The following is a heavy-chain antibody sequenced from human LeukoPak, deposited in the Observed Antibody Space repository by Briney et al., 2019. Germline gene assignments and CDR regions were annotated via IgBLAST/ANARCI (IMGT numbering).Heavy chain of an antibody. V-gene: IGHV3-23*01. CDR1: GFTSSYYA. CDR2: ISIRVDKP. D-gene: IGHD6-19*01. J-gene: IGHJ1*01. CDR3: VKGRGPDITVAHTIEN. Sequence: PGGSLRLSCAASGFTSSYYAMSCVRQAPGGGLEWVSTISIRVDKPYDAASVKGRFTISRDNSKNSLYLQMNSLRAEDTAAYYCVKGRGPDITVAHTIENWGQGTLITVSS.